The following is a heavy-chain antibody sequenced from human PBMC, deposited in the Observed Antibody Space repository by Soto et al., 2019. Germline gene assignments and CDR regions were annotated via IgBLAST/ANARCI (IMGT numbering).Heavy chain of an antibody. J-gene: IGHJ4*02. CDR1: GYTFTSYA. Sequence: SVKVSCKASGYTFTSYAISWVRQAPGQGLEWMGRIIPILGIANYAQKFQGRVTITADKSTSTAYMELSSLRSEDTAVYYCARGGYYYDSSGYYISYYFDYRGQGIPVTV. CDR3: ARGGYYYDSSGYYISYYFDY. D-gene: IGHD3-22*01. CDR2: IIPILGIA. V-gene: IGHV1-69*04.